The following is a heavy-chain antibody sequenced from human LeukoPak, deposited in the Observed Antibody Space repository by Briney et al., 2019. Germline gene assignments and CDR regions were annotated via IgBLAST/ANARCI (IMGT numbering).Heavy chain of an antibody. D-gene: IGHD3-22*01. CDR2: FDPEDGET. CDR1: GYTFTSYD. V-gene: IGHV1-24*01. Sequence: ASVKVSCKASGYTFTSYDINWVRQATGQGLEWMGGFDPEDGETIYAQKFQGRVTMTEDTSTDTAYMELSSLRSEDTAVYYCARERAPNYYDSSLVIDWGQGTLVTVSS. CDR3: ARERAPNYYDSSLVID. J-gene: IGHJ4*02.